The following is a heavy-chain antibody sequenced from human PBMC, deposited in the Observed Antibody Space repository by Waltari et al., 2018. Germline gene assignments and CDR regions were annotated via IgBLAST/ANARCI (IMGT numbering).Heavy chain of an antibody. CDR2: IYHSGST. D-gene: IGHD2-21*01. CDR1: GYSISSGYY. CDR3: ATIGRIVLDY. Sequence: QVQLQESGPGLVKPSETLSLTCTVSGYSISSGYYWGWIRQPPGKGLEWIGSIYHSGSTYYNPSLKSRVTISVDTSKNEFSRKLSSVTAADTAVYYCATIGRIVLDYWGQGTLVTVSS. J-gene: IGHJ4*02. V-gene: IGHV4-38-2*02.